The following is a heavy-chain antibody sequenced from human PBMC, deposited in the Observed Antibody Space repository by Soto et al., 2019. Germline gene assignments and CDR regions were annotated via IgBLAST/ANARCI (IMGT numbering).Heavy chain of an antibody. Sequence: EVQLVESGGGLVQPGGSLRLSCAVSGFTVRNHWMNWVRQAPGKGLEWVANIKEDGGEMYYVDSVKGRFTISRDNAKNALYLQMNSLRAEDTAVYYCARVSYYYEVSGYYADYWGQGALVTVSS. V-gene: IGHV3-7*01. CDR2: IKEDGGEM. CDR1: GFTVRNHW. J-gene: IGHJ4*02. D-gene: IGHD3-22*01. CDR3: ARVSYYYEVSGYYADY.